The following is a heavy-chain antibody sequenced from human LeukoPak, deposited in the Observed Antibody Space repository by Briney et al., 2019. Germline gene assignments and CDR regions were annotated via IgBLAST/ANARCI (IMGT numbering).Heavy chain of an antibody. CDR3: ANHLACGSTSCPPFDY. CDR1: GFTFSSYA. Sequence: GGSLRLSCAASGFTFSSYAMSWVRQAPGKGLEWVSAISGSGGSTYYADSVKGRFTISRDSAKNSLYLQMNSLRAEDTAVYYCANHLACGSTSCPPFDYWGQGTLVTVSS. V-gene: IGHV3-23*01. D-gene: IGHD2-2*01. J-gene: IGHJ4*02. CDR2: ISGSGGST.